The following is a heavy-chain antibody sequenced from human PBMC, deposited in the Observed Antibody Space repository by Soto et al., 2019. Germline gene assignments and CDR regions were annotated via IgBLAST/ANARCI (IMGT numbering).Heavy chain of an antibody. D-gene: IGHD4-4*01. CDR1: GVSISSGGYY. V-gene: IGHV4-31*01. CDR3: ARDKKISHNPTVVTFDAFDS. J-gene: IGHJ3*02. CDR2: IYYRGST. Sequence: QVQLQESGPGLVRPSQTLSLTCTVSGVSISSGGYYWSWIRQHPGKGLEWIGYIYYRGSTYYIPSLXXPVTMSVDTAKXXXSXXLTSVTAADTAMYYCARDKKISHNPTVVTFDAFDSCGQGTMVTVSS.